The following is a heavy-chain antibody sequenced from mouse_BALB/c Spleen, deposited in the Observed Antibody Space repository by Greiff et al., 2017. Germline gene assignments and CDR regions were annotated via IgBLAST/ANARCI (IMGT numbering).Heavy chain of an antibody. Sequence: VQLQESGPGLVAPSQSLYITCTVSGFSLTSYGVHWVRQPPGKGLEWLGVIWAGGSKNYNSAIMSRLSISKDNSKSQVFLKMNSLQTDDTAMYYCARGDYRYAYAMDYWGQGTSVTVSS. J-gene: IGHJ4*01. V-gene: IGHV2-9*02. D-gene: IGHD2-14*01. CDR2: IWAGGSK. CDR3: ARGDYRYAYAMDY. CDR1: GFSLTSYG.